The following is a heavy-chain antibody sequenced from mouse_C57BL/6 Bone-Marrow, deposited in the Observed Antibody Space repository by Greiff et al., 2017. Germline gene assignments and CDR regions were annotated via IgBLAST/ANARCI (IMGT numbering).Heavy chain of an antibody. Sequence: VQLQQSGAELARPGASVKLSCKATGYTFTGYWIEWVKQRPGHGLEWIGEILPGSGSTNYNEKFKGKATFTADTSSNTAYMQLSSLTAEDSAIYYCARGDLDYGSGPSYFDYWGQGTTLTVSS. J-gene: IGHJ2*01. CDR2: ILPGSGST. D-gene: IGHD1-1*01. CDR3: ARGDLDYGSGPSYFDY. CDR1: GYTFTGYW. V-gene: IGHV1-9*01.